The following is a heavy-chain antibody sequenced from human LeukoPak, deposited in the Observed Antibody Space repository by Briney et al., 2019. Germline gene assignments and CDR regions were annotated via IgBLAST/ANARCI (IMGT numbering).Heavy chain of an antibody. J-gene: IGHJ4*02. CDR2: FDPEDGET. D-gene: IGHD6-19*01. V-gene: IGHV1-24*01. CDR1: GYTLTELS. CDR3: ATMPPSYSSGWYDY. Sequence: ASVKVSCKVSGYTLTELSMHWVRQAPGKGLEWMGGFDPEDGETIYAQKFQGRVTMTEDTSTDTAYMELSSLRSGDTAVYYCATMPPSYSSGWYDYWGQGTLVTVSS.